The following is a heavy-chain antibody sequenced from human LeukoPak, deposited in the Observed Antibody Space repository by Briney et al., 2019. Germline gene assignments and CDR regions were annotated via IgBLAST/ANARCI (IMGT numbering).Heavy chain of an antibody. Sequence: GGSLRLSCAASGFTFSGYGMHWVRQAPGKGLEWVSAISGRGGSTYYADSVKGRFTISRDNSKNTLYLQMNSLRAEDTAVYYCAPPIGYYDFWSVPWGQGTLVTVSS. V-gene: IGHV3-23*01. J-gene: IGHJ5*02. CDR1: GFTFSGYG. CDR2: ISGRGGST. CDR3: APPIGYYDFWSVP. D-gene: IGHD3-3*01.